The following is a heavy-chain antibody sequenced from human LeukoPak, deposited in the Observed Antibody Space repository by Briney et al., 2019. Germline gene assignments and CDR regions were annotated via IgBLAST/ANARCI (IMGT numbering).Heavy chain of an antibody. V-gene: IGHV4-59*01. D-gene: IGHD4-17*01. J-gene: IGHJ4*02. CDR2: IYYSGST. CDR3: TRENGDYAYDH. CDR1: GGSISSYY. Sequence: SETLSLTCTVSGGSISSYYWSWIRQPPGKGLEWIGYIYYSGSTNYNPSLKSRVTISVDTSKNQFSLKLRSVTAADTAVYYCTRENGDYAYDHWGQGTLVTVSS.